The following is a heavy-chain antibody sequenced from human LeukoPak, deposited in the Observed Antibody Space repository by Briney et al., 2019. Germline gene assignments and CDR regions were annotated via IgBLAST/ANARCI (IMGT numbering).Heavy chain of an antibody. D-gene: IGHD3-3*01. CDR1: GFTFDDYG. CDR2: ISWNSGSI. V-gene: IGHV3-9*01. Sequence: PGRSLRLSCAASGFTFDDYGMHWVRQAPGKGLEWVSSISWNSGSIGYADSVKGRITISRDNAKNPLYLQMNSLRADDTAVYYCAHLEGMVIQNWGQGTLVTVS. J-gene: IGHJ1*01. CDR3: AHLEGMVIQN.